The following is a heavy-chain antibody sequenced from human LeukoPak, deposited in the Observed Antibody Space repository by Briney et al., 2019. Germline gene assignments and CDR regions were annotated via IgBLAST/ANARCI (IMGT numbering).Heavy chain of an antibody. J-gene: IGHJ5*02. CDR3: ARGGQGSGYRNWFDP. Sequence: SETLSLTRAVYGGSFSGYYWSWIRQPPGKGLEWIGEINHSGSTNYNPSLKSRVTISVDTSKNQFSLKLSSVTAADTAVYYCARGGQGSGYRNWFDPWGQGTLVTVSS. CDR1: GGSFSGYY. D-gene: IGHD5-18*01. CDR2: INHSGST. V-gene: IGHV4-34*01.